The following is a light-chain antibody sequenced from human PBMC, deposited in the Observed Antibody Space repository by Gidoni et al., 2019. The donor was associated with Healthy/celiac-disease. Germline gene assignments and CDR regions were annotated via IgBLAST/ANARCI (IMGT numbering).Light chain of an antibody. Sequence: DIQMTQSPSSLSASVGDRVTITCRASQSISSYLNWYQQKPGKAPKLLIYAASSLQSGVPSRFSGSGSGTDFTLTISSLQPEDFATYYCQQSTVPLRRTFGQGTKVEIK. CDR2: AAS. CDR1: QSISSY. CDR3: QQSTVPLRRT. J-gene: IGKJ1*01. V-gene: IGKV1-39*01.